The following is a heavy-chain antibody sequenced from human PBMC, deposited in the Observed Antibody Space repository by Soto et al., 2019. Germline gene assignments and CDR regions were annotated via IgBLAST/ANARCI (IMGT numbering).Heavy chain of an antibody. J-gene: IGHJ4*02. Sequence: SETLSLTCTGSGGSISSYYWSWIRQPPGKGLEWIGYIYYSGSTNYNPSLKSRVTISVDTSKNQFSLKLSSVTAADTAVYYCAGGVVVAAMKNSFASGGQETRATFSS. D-gene: IGHD2-15*01. CDR1: GGSISSYY. CDR3: AGGVVVAAMKNSFAS. CDR2: IYYSGST. V-gene: IGHV4-59*01.